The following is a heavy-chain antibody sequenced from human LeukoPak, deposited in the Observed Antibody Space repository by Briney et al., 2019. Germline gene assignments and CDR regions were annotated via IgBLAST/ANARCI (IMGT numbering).Heavy chain of an antibody. CDR2: IYYSGST. CDR1: GGSISSYY. D-gene: IGHD3-10*01. Sequence: SETLSLTCTVSGGSISSYYWSWIRQPPGKGLEWIGYIYYSGSTNYNPSLKSRVTISVDTSKNQFSLKLSSVTAADTAVYYCASTRPGSGRDTHAFDIWAQGTMVTVSS. CDR3: ASTRPGSGRDTHAFDI. V-gene: IGHV4-59*08. J-gene: IGHJ3*02.